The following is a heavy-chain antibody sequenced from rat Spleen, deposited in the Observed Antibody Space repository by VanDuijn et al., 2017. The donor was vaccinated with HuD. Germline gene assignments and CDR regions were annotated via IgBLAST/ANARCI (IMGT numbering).Heavy chain of an antibody. CDR3: ARREIIRGPFDY. CDR1: GFAFNNYW. V-gene: IGHV5-31*01. J-gene: IGHJ2*01. D-gene: IGHD4-3*01. Sequence: EVQLVESGGGLVQPGRSLRLSCVASGFAFNNYWMTWIRQAPGKGLEWVASISYDGDNTYYRDSVKGRFSISRDNAKRSLYLQMYRLRAEDTATYYCARREIIRGPFDYWGQGVMVTVSS. CDR2: ISYDGDNT.